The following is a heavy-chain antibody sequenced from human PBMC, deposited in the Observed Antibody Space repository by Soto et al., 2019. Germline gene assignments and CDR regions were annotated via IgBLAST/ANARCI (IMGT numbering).Heavy chain of an antibody. CDR3: ARGEATTWYNWFDP. J-gene: IGHJ5*02. D-gene: IGHD5-12*01. V-gene: IGHV4-30-2*01. Sequence: PSETLSLTCAVSGGSISSGGYSWSWIRQPPGKGLEWIGYIYHSGSTYYNPSLKSRVTISVDRSKNQFSLKLSSVTAADTAVYYCARGEATTWYNWFDPWGQGTLVTVSS. CDR1: GGSISSGGYS. CDR2: IYHSGST.